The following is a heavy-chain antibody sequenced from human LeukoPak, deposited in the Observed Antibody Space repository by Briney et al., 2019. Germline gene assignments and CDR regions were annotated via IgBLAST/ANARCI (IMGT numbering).Heavy chain of an antibody. V-gene: IGHV3-48*02. Sequence: PGGSLRLSCAASGFTFSNYCMNWVRQAPGKGLEWVSYISSSSSTIYHADSVKGRFTASRDNAKNSLYLQMNSPRDEDTAVYYCARDRYSSGWYYFELWGQGTLVTVSS. D-gene: IGHD6-19*01. CDR2: ISSSSSTI. J-gene: IGHJ4*02. CDR1: GFTFSNYC. CDR3: ARDRYSSGWYYFEL.